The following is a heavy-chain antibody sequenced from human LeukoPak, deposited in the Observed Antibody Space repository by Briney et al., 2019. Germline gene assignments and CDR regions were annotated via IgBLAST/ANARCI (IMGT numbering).Heavy chain of an antibody. J-gene: IGHJ3*02. CDR3: ARVASSSSDDAFDI. D-gene: IGHD6-6*01. Sequence: SETLSLTCTVSGGSISSGDYYWSWIRQPPGKGLEWIEYIYYSGSTYYNPSLKSRVTISVDTSKNQLSLKLSSVTAADTAVYYCARVASSSSDDAFDIWGQGTMVTVSS. V-gene: IGHV4-30-4*08. CDR2: IYYSGST. CDR1: GGSISSGDYY.